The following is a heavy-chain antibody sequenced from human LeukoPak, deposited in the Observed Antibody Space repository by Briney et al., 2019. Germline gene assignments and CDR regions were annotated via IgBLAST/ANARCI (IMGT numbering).Heavy chain of an antibody. CDR1: GGSISNYY. Sequence: SETLSLTCTVSGGSISNYYWTWIRQPPGKGLEWIGYIYYTGSTNYNPSLKSRVAISVDTSKNQFSLKLSSVTAADTAVYHCARARAEGRGAFDIWGQGTMVTVSS. CDR2: IYYTGST. J-gene: IGHJ3*02. D-gene: IGHD6-19*01. V-gene: IGHV4-59*08. CDR3: ARARAEGRGAFDI.